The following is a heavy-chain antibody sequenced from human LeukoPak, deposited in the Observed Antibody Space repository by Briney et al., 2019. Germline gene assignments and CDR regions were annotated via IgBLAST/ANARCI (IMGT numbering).Heavy chain of an antibody. D-gene: IGHD1-14*01. CDR3: ATGTVAGTFDY. Sequence: GGSLRLSCAASGFTFDDYAMHWVRQAPGKGLEWVSGISWNSGSIGYADSVKGRFTISRDNAKNSLYLQMNSLRAEDTALYYCATGTVAGTFDYWGPGTLVTVSS. V-gene: IGHV3-9*01. J-gene: IGHJ4*02. CDR1: GFTFDDYA. CDR2: ISWNSGSI.